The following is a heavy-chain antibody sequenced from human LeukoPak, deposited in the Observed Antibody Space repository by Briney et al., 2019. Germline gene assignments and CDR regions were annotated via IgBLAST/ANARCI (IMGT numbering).Heavy chain of an antibody. CDR1: GFTFSSYS. Sequence: GGSLRLSCAASGFTFSSYSMNWVRQAPGKGLEWVSSISSSSSYIYYADSVKGRFTISRDNAKNSLYQQMNSLRAEDTAVYYCARVKLLVWFDPWGQGTLVTVSS. J-gene: IGHJ5*02. V-gene: IGHV3-21*01. CDR2: ISSSSSYI. CDR3: ARVKLLVWFDP. D-gene: IGHD3-10*01.